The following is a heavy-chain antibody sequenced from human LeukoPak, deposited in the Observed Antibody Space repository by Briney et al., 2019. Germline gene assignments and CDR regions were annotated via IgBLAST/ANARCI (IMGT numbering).Heavy chain of an antibody. D-gene: IGHD3-10*01. Sequence: ASVKVSCKASGYTFTSYGISWVRQAPGQGLEWMGWISAYNGNTNYAQKLQGRVTMTTDTSTSTAYMELRSLRSDGTAVYYCARGGAYYYGSGSYYRQDNWFDPWGQGTLVTVSS. CDR1: GYTFTSYG. V-gene: IGHV1-18*01. CDR2: ISAYNGNT. CDR3: ARGGAYYYGSGSYYRQDNWFDP. J-gene: IGHJ5*02.